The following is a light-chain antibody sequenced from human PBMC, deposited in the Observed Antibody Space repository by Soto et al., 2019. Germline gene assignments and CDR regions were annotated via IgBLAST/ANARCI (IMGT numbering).Light chain of an antibody. CDR2: AAS. Sequence: EIVLTQSPATLSLSPGEGATLYCRASQTITTSLAWYQQKPGQAPRLLIYAASSRATGIPDRFSGSGSGTDFTLTISGLEPEDFAVYYCQQYGSTFTFGPGTKVDIK. CDR1: QTITTS. CDR3: QQYGSTFT. J-gene: IGKJ3*01. V-gene: IGKV3-20*01.